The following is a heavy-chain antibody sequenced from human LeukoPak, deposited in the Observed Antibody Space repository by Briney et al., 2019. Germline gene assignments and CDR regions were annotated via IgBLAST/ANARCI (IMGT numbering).Heavy chain of an antibody. J-gene: IGHJ3*02. Sequence: SETLSLTCTVSGGSISSYYWGWIRQPPGKGLEWIGSIYYSGSTYYNPSLKSRVTISVDTSKNQFSLKLSSVTAADTAVYYCARDYDFWSGYQHDAFDIWGQGTMVTVSS. CDR1: GGSISSYY. V-gene: IGHV4-39*07. CDR2: IYYSGST. D-gene: IGHD3-3*01. CDR3: ARDYDFWSGYQHDAFDI.